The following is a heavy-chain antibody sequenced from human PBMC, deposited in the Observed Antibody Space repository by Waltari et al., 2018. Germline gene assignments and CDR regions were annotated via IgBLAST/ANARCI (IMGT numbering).Heavy chain of an antibody. Sequence: QLQLQESGPGLVKPSETLSLTCTVSGGSISSSSYYWGWIRQPPGKGLEWIGSIYYSGSTYYNPSLKSRVTISVDTSKNQFSLKLSSVTAADTAVYYCARRGETTVTTSGHFDYWGQGTLVTVSS. CDR2: IYYSGST. CDR3: ARRGETTVTTSGHFDY. V-gene: IGHV4-39*01. CDR1: GGSISSSSYY. J-gene: IGHJ4*02. D-gene: IGHD4-17*01.